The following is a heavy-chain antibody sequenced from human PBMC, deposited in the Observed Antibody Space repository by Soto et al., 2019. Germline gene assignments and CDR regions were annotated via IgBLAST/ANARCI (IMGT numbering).Heavy chain of an antibody. Sequence: EVQLVESGGGLVQPGGSLRLSCAASGFTFSSYWMHWVRQAPGKGLVWVSRINSDGSSTSYADSVKGRFTISRDNAKNTLYLQMNSLRAEDTAVYYCARVIAARPYYDYYGMDVWGQGTTVTVSS. CDR3: ARVIAARPYYDYYGMDV. CDR1: GFTFSSYW. J-gene: IGHJ6*02. V-gene: IGHV3-74*01. CDR2: INSDGSST. D-gene: IGHD6-6*01.